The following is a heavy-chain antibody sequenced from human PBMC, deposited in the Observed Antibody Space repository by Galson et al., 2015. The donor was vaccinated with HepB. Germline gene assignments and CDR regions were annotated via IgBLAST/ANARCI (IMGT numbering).Heavy chain of an antibody. Sequence: SVKVSCKASGYTFTSYAMHWVRQAPGQRLEWMGWINAGNGNTKYSQKFQGRVTITRDTSASTAYMELSSLRSEDTAVYYCARERMVRGVTSYFYYAMDVWGQGTTVTVSS. CDR1: GYTFTSYA. V-gene: IGHV1-3*01. CDR3: ARERMVRGVTSYFYYAMDV. D-gene: IGHD3-10*01. J-gene: IGHJ6*02. CDR2: INAGNGNT.